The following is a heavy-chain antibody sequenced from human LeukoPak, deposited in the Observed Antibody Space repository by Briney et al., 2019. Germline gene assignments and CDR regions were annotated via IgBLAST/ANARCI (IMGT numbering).Heavy chain of an antibody. D-gene: IGHD2-21*02. CDR3: ARTVTGD. CDR2: IYYSGST. CDR1: GGSISSYH. V-gene: IGHV4-59*08. Sequence: SDTLSLTCTVSGGSISSYHWRWTRDPRGKGLVWIGYIYYSGSTNYNTPLKSRVTISVDKSKNQFALKLSPESAADTAVYYCARTVTGDWGQGTLVTVSS. J-gene: IGHJ4*02.